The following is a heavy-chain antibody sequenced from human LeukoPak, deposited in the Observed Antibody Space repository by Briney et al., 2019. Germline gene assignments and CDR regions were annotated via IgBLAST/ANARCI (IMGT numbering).Heavy chain of an antibody. D-gene: IGHD3-22*01. Sequence: ASVKVSCKASGYTFSSYYMHWVRQAPGQGLEWMGIINPSGGSTKYAQKLQGRVTMTKDTSTSKVYMELSRLRSEDTAVYYCARGDSSGPQVYWGQGTLVTVSS. V-gene: IGHV1-46*01. CDR3: ARGDSSGPQVY. J-gene: IGHJ4*02. CDR1: GYTFSSYY. CDR2: INPSGGST.